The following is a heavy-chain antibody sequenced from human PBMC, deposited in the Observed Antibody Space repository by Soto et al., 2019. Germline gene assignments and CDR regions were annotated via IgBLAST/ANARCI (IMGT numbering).Heavy chain of an antibody. D-gene: IGHD6-6*01. CDR3: ARPLYSSSHASPFDY. V-gene: IGHV5-51*01. J-gene: IGHJ4*02. CDR2: IYPGDSDT. CDR1: GYSFTSYW. Sequence: PGESLKISCKGSGYSFTSYWIGWVRQMPGKGLEWMGIIYPGDSDTRYSPSFQGQVTISADKSISTAYLQWSSLKASDIAMYYCARPLYSSSHASPFDYWGQGTLVTVSS.